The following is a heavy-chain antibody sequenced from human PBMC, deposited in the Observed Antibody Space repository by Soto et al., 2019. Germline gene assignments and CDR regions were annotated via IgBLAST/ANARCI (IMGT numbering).Heavy chain of an antibody. V-gene: IGHV3-30-3*01. J-gene: IGHJ5*02. D-gene: IGHD1-1*01. Sequence: QEQVVESGGGVVQPGRSLRLSCAASGFTVTGYSMHWVRQAPGKGLEWVALISYDGTYKDYADSVKGRFSISRDYSNNALYLQMNSLPTEDTAVYYCVRCWGTGDGSNLGYNWFDPWGQGTLVIVSS. CDR2: ISYDGTYK. CDR3: VRCWGTGDGSNLGYNWFDP. CDR1: GFTVTGYS.